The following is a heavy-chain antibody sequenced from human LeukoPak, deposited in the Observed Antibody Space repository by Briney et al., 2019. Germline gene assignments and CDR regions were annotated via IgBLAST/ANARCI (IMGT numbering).Heavy chain of an antibody. Sequence: GGSLRLSCAASGLTFSRYWMHWVRQAPGKGLVWVSRIDSDGTNRDYADSVKGRFTISSDNAKNTVYLQMNSLRAEDTAWYYCARAYTSSRHYYYYMDVWGKGTTVTVSS. CDR3: ARAYTSSRHYYYYMDV. V-gene: IGHV3-74*01. CDR1: GLTFSRYW. J-gene: IGHJ6*03. CDR2: IDSDGTNR. D-gene: IGHD6-13*01.